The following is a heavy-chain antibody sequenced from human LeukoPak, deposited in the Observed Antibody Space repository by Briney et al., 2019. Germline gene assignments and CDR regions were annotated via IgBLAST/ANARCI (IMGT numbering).Heavy chain of an antibody. J-gene: IGHJ3*02. D-gene: IGHD3-22*01. CDR2: IYYSGST. CDR1: GGSISSSSYY. Sequence: SETLSLTCTVSGGSISSSSYYWGWIRQPPGKGLEWIGSIYYSGSTYYNPSLKSRVTISVDTSKNQLSLKLSSVTAADTAVYYCASFPKYYYDSSGRRAFDIWGQGTMVTVSS. CDR3: ASFPKYYYDSSGRRAFDI. V-gene: IGHV4-39*01.